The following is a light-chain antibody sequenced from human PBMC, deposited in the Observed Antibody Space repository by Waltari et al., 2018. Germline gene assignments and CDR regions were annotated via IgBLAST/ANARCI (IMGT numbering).Light chain of an antibody. V-gene: IGKV1-6*01. Sequence: AIQMTQSPSSLSAYVGDRVTITCRASQGIRTELGWYQQIPGTAPKLIIYASTLEFGVPSRFSGSGSGTDFSLTIDGLQPEDFATYYCLQDYNYPLTFGGGTKVEIK. J-gene: IGKJ4*01. CDR2: AS. CDR3: LQDYNYPLT. CDR1: QGIRTE.